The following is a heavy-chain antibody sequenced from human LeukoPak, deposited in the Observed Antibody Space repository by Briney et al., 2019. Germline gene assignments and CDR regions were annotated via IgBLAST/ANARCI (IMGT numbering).Heavy chain of an antibody. D-gene: IGHD3-10*01. CDR1: GFTFSSYA. V-gene: IGHV3-30-3*01. J-gene: IGHJ5*02. CDR3: ARDREGYGSGSYYPWFDP. CDR2: ISYDGSNK. Sequence: GGSLRLSCAASGFTFSSYAMHWVRQAPGKGLEWVAVISYDGSNKYYADSVKGRFTISRDNSKNTLYLQMNSLRAEDTAIYYCARDREGYGSGSYYPWFDPWGQGTLVTVSS.